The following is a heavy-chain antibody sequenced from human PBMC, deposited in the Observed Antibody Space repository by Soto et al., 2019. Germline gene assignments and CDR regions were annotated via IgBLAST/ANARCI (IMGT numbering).Heavy chain of an antibody. J-gene: IGHJ4*02. Sequence: EVQLVESGGALVKPGGSLRLSCAASGFTFSNAWMSWVRQAPGKGREWVGRIKSKTDGGTTDYAAAVEGRFTISREDSKNTVYLQMDSLKTEDTAVYYCATKRTVITTIGPGYWGQGTLVTVSS. CDR3: ATKRTVITTIGPGY. CDR1: GFTFSNAW. CDR2: IKSKTDGGTT. D-gene: IGHD3-10*01. V-gene: IGHV3-15*02.